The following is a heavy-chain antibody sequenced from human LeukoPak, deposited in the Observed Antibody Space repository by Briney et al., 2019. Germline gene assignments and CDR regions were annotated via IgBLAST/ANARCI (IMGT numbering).Heavy chain of an antibody. CDR1: GYTFSGYY. CDR2: INPNSGGT. J-gene: IGHJ5*02. CDR3: ARDPRPSSSSTSCFDH. V-gene: IGHV1-2*06. D-gene: IGHD2-2*01. Sequence: ASVKVSCKASGYTFSGYYIHWVRQAPGQGLEWMGRINPNSGGTNYAQKFQGRVTMTRDTSISTAYMELSRLRSDDTAVYYCARDPRPSSSSTSCFDHWGQGALVTVSS.